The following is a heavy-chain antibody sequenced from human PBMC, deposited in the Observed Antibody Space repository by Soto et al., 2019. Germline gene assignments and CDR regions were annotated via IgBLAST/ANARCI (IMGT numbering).Heavy chain of an antibody. J-gene: IGHJ4*02. V-gene: IGHV3-23*01. CDR1: GFTFNNYA. Sequence: GGSLRLSCAASGFTFNNYAMNWVRQAPGKGLEWVSSISGSGGSTYYADSVKGRFTISRDNSKNTLYMQMNSLRAEDTAVYYCSKVARWLRYFDWSDPFDYWGQGTLVTVSS. CDR3: SKVARWLRYFDWSDPFDY. D-gene: IGHD3-9*01. CDR2: ISGSGGST.